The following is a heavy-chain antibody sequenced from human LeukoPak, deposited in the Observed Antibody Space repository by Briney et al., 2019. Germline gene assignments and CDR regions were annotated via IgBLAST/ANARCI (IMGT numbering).Heavy chain of an antibody. Sequence: SVKVSCKASGGTFSSYAISWVRQAPGQGLEWMGGIIPIFGTANYAQKFQGRVTITADESTSTAYMELSSLRSEDTAVYYCASSATRVGAFNWFDPWGQGTLVTVSS. CDR1: GGTFSSYA. J-gene: IGHJ5*02. CDR3: ASSATRVGAFNWFDP. D-gene: IGHD1-26*01. CDR2: IIPIFGTA. V-gene: IGHV1-69*01.